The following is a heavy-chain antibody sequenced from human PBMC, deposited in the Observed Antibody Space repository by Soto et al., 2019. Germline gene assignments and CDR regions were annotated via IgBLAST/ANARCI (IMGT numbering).Heavy chain of an antibody. CDR1: GGTFSSYA. CDR3: AREYQLLRWFDP. CDR2: IIPIFGTA. V-gene: IGHV1-69*13. Sequence: GASVKVSCKASGGTFSSYAISWVRQAPGQGLEWMGGIIPIFGTANYAQKFQGRVTITADESTSTAYMELSSLRSEDTAVYYCAREYQLLRWFDPWGQGTLVTVSS. J-gene: IGHJ5*02. D-gene: IGHD2-2*01.